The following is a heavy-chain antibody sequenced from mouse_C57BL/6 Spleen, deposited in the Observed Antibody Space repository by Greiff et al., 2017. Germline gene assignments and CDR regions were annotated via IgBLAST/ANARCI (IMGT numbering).Heavy chain of an antibody. V-gene: IGHV1-53*01. D-gene: IGHD1-3*01. CDR3: ARAPSQLKGFDY. Sequence: QVQLQQPGTELVKPGASVKLSCKASGYTFTSYWMHWVKQRPGQGLEWIGNINPSNGGTNYNEKFKSKATLTVDISSSTAYMQLSSLTSEDSAVYYCARAPSQLKGFDYWGQGTTLTVSS. CDR2: INPSNGGT. J-gene: IGHJ2*01. CDR1: GYTFTSYW.